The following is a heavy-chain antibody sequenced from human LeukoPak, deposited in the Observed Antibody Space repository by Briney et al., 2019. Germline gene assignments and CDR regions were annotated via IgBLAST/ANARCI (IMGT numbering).Heavy chain of an antibody. V-gene: IGHV4-59*01. CDR2: IDDSGNT. J-gene: IGHJ6*03. Sequence: SETLSLTCFVSGGSMKNSYCTWTRQAPGKGLEWIGNIDDSGNTNYNPSLKSRVTISLDTSKNQFSLRVTSVTAADTALLFCARDSSPAALPYMDVWGKGTTVTVSS. D-gene: IGHD2-2*01. CDR1: GGSMKNSY. CDR3: ARDSSPAALPYMDV.